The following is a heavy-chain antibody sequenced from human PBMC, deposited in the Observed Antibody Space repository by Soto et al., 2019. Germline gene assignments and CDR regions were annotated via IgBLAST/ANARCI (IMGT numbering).Heavy chain of an antibody. Sequence: EVQLVESGGGLVKPGGSLRLSCAASGFSFASVYMNWVRQAPGQGLEWVGRIRTQPAGGKADYAASVKGRFTISRDDSTHPLYLQMSTLKTEDTAVYYCSTGYYDITRPFDYWGQGTLVSVSS. D-gene: IGHD3-9*01. CDR3: STGYYDITRPFDY. J-gene: IGHJ4*02. V-gene: IGHV3-15*07. CDR1: GFSFASVY. CDR2: IRTQPAGGKA.